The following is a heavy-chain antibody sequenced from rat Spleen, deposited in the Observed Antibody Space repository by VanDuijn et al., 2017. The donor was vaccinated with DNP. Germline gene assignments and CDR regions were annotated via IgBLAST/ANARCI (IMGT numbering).Heavy chain of an antibody. V-gene: IGHV5-19*01. Sequence: EVQLVESGGGLVQPGRSLKLSCAASGITFSNSGMHWLRQAPTKGLEWVTSISPSGGGTYYRDSVKGRFTISRDNAEHTLYLQMDSLRSEDTATYYGVTSPAPNLFAHGGQGTLVTVSS. J-gene: IGHJ3*01. CDR1: GITFSNSG. D-gene: IGHD1-4*01. CDR3: VTSPAPNLFAH. CDR2: ISPSGGGT.